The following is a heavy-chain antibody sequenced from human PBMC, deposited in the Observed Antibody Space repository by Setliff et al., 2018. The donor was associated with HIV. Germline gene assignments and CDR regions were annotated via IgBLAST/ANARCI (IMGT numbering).Heavy chain of an antibody. CDR3: ARYSSGWSPAYYFDY. V-gene: IGHV2-5*01. J-gene: IGHJ4*02. CDR2: MYWNDDK. Sequence: SGPTLVNPTQTLTLTCTFSGFSLSTSGVGVGWIRQPPGKALEWLALMYWNDDKRYSPSLKSRLTITKDTPKSQVVLIMTNMDPVDTATYYCARYSSGWSPAYYFDYWGQGTLVTVSS. D-gene: IGHD6-19*01. CDR1: GFSLSTSGVG.